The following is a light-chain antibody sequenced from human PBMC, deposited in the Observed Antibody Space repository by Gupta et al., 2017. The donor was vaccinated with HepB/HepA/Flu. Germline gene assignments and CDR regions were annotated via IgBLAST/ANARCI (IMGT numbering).Light chain of an antibody. CDR3: QQRYAWPLT. V-gene: IGKV3-11*01. Sequence: EIVLTQSPATLSLSPGERATFSCRASQNIRTFLAWYQQKPGQAPRLLIHEVSNRATGIPASFGGSGSEKEFTLTISSLEPEDFAIYYCQQRYAWPLTFGGGTKVEI. CDR1: QNIRTF. J-gene: IGKJ4*01. CDR2: EVS.